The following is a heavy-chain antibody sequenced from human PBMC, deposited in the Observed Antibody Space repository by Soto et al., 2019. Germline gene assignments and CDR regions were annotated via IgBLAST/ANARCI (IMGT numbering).Heavy chain of an antibody. CDR2: ISWNSGSI. CDR1: GFTFDDYA. V-gene: IGHV3-9*01. J-gene: IGHJ4*02. CDR3: AKDFGYFDY. D-gene: IGHD3-16*01. Sequence: VQLVESGGGLVQPGRSLRLSCAASGFTFDDYAMHWVRQAPGKGLEWVSGISWNSGSIGYADSVKGRFTISRDNAKNSLYLQMNSLRAEDTALYYCAKDFGYFDYWGQGTLVTVSS.